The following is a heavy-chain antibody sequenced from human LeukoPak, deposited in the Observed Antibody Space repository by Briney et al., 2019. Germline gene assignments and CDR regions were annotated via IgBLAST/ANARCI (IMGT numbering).Heavy chain of an antibody. CDR2: MNPNSGNT. D-gene: IGHD3-10*01. J-gene: IGHJ5*02. CDR3: ARAATLWFGEPNWFDP. CDR1: GYTFTSYD. V-gene: IGHV1-8*01. Sequence: ASVKVSCKASGYTFTSYDINWVRQATGQGLEWMGWMNPNSGNTGYAQKFQGRVTMTRNTSISTAYMELSSLRSEDTAVYYCARAATLWFGEPNWFDPWGQGTLVTVSS.